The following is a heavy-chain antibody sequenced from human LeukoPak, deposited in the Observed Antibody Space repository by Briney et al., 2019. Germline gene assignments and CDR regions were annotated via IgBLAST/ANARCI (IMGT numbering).Heavy chain of an antibody. Sequence: ASGTVSFTASAYTFTSDSISWVRQAPGQGQEWMGGIRAYNGNTNYAQKLQGRVTMTTDTSTSTDYMELRSLSSDDTAVYYCARDQGYSSSWYEPNDYWGQGTLVTVSS. V-gene: IGHV1-18*01. D-gene: IGHD6-13*01. J-gene: IGHJ4*02. CDR2: IRAYNGNT. CDR3: ARDQGYSSSWYEPNDY. CDR1: AYTFTSDS.